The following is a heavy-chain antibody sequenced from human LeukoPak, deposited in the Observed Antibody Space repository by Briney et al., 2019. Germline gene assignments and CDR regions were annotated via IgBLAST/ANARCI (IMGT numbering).Heavy chain of an antibody. V-gene: IGHV1-18*01. CDR2: ISAYNGNA. J-gene: IGHJ4*02. CDR1: GYTFTSYG. Sequence: ASVKVSCKASGYTFTSYGVSWVRQAPGQGLKWMGWISAYNGNANYVQRLQGRVTLTTDTSTTTAYMELRSLTSDDTAVYYCAREAYTTGADYWGQGTLVTVSS. CDR3: AREAYTTGADY. D-gene: IGHD3-16*01.